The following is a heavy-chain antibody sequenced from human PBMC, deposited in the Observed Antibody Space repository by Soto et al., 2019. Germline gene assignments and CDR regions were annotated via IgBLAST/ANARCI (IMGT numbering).Heavy chain of an antibody. CDR2: IGSKVYSYGT. D-gene: IGHD3-10*02. CDR1: GFTFSDST. Sequence: EVQLVESGGGLVQPGGSLKVSCAASGFTFSDSTIHWFGRASGKGLGWVGRIGSKVYSYGTVCAASVKDRFTISRDDSKNTAYLQMNSLKIEDTAVYYCSRCSGSYCMDVWGQGTTVTVSS. V-gene: IGHV3-73*02. J-gene: IGHJ6*02. CDR3: SRCSGSYCMDV.